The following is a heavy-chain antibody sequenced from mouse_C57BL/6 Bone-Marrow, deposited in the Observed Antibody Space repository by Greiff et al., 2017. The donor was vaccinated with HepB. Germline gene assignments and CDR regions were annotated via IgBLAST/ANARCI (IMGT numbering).Heavy chain of an antibody. Sequence: VQLQQSGAELARPGASVKLSCKASGYTFTSYGISWVKQRTGQGLEWIGEIYPRSGNTYYNEKFKGKATLTADKSSSTAYMERRSLTSEDSAVYFCARHLLGPYYFDYWGQGTTLTVSS. CDR2: IYPRSGNT. V-gene: IGHV1-81*01. D-gene: IGHD2-1*01. CDR1: GYTFTSYG. CDR3: ARHLLGPYYFDY. J-gene: IGHJ2*01.